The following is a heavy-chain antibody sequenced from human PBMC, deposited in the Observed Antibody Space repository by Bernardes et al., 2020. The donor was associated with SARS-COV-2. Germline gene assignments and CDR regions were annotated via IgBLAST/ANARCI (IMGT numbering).Heavy chain of an antibody. CDR1: GFTFSSYA. V-gene: IGHV3-23*01. D-gene: IGHD3-3*01. CDR3: AKREYYDFWSGPIDY. CDR2: IVGSGTST. J-gene: IGHJ4*02. Sequence: VGSLRLSCAASGFTFSSYAMSWVRQSPGKGLEWVSAIVGSGTSTYYADSVKGRFTISRDNSKNTLYLQMNSLRAEDTAVYYCAKREYYDFWSGPIDYWGQGTLVTVSS.